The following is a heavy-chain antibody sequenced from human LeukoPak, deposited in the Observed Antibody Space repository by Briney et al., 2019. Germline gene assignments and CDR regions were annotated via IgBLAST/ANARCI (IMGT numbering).Heavy chain of an antibody. CDR2: IRGSGGST. CDR3: AKQVRGGGYYGMDV. Sequence: GSLLLSCAASGFTFSSYDMTWVRQPPGKGREWGSSIRGSGGSTFYADSVKGRFTISRDNSKNTLYLQMNSLRAEDTAVYYCAKQVRGGGYYGMDVWGQGTTVTVSS. J-gene: IGHJ6*02. CDR1: GFTFSSYD. V-gene: IGHV3-23*01. D-gene: IGHD3-10*01.